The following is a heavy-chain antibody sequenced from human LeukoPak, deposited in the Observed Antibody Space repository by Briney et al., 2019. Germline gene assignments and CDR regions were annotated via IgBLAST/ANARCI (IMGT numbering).Heavy chain of an antibody. Sequence: ASVKVSCKASDYTFTSYGISWVRQAPGQGLEWMGWISAYNGNTNYAQKLQGRVTMTTDTSTSTAYMELRSLRSDDTAVYYCARATTVTYGSYYFDYWGQGTLVTVSS. CDR1: DYTFTSYG. CDR2: ISAYNGNT. V-gene: IGHV1-18*01. J-gene: IGHJ4*02. CDR3: ARATTVTYGSYYFDY. D-gene: IGHD4-17*01.